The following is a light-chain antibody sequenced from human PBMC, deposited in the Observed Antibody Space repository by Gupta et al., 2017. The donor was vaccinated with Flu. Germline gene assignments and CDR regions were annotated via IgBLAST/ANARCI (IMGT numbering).Light chain of an antibody. V-gene: IGKV1-39*01. CDR1: QSISGY. CDR3: QQSFGVPFT. Sequence: DHQRIHVPFPLFSTIGDRVTITCRATQSISGYVSWYQQKPGKAPKLLIYDVYNLQSGVPPRFSGSGSGTDFTLTISSLQPEDFATYYCQQSFGVPFTLGGGTKVEIK. J-gene: IGKJ4*01. CDR2: DVY.